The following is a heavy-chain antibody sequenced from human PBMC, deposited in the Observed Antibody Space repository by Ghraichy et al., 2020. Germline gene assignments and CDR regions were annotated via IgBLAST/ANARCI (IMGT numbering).Heavy chain of an antibody. Sequence: GGSLRLSCAASGFTFSSYSMNWVRQAPGKGLEWGSYISSSSSTIYYADSVKGRFTISRDNAKNSLYLQMNSLRAEDTAVYYCARDVGVRNFDLYYFDYWGQGTLVTVSS. D-gene: IGHD3-9*01. V-gene: IGHV3-48*04. CDR1: GFTFSSYS. CDR2: ISSSSSTI. CDR3: ARDVGVRNFDLYYFDY. J-gene: IGHJ4*02.